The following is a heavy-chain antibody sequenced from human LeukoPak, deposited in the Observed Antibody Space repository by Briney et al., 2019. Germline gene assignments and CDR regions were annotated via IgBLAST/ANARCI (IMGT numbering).Heavy chain of an antibody. CDR2: LSGSGITT. D-gene: IGHD6-19*01. CDR1: GFMFSSYW. J-gene: IGHJ4*01. CDR3: AKGIYSSGWSYFDY. Sequence: PGGSLRLSCAASGFMFSSYWMSWVRQAPGKGLEWVSTLSGSGITTYYADSVKGRFTISRDNSKNTLYLQMNSLRAEDTAVYYCAKGIYSSGWSYFDYWGHGTLVTVSS. V-gene: IGHV3-23*01.